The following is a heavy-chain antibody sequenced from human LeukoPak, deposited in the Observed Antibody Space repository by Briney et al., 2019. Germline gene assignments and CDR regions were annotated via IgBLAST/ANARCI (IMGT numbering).Heavy chain of an antibody. CDR2: TNADNGNT. CDR1: GCTFTSYA. J-gene: IGHJ4*02. D-gene: IGHD6-13*01. V-gene: IGHV1-3*02. CDR3: ARGASASSWILDY. Sequence: ASVKVSCKASGCTFTSYAIHWVRQAPGQRLEWMGWTNADNGNTDYSQEFQGRVTISRDTSASTGYMELSSVRSEDMAVYYCARGASASSWILDYWGQGTLVTVSS.